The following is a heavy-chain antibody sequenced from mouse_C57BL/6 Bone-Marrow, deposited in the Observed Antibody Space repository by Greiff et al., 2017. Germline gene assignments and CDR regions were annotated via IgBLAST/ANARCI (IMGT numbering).Heavy chain of an antibody. CDR1: GFSLTSYG. CDR2: IWRGGST. Sequence: VKLQESGPGLVQPSQSLSITCTVSGFSLTSYGVHWVRQSPGKGLEWLGVIWRGGSTDYNAAFMSRLSITKYTSKSQVFFKMNRLQADDTAIYYCAKSWGYGSSYGYAMDYWGQGTSVTVSS. D-gene: IGHD1-1*01. V-gene: IGHV2-5*01. CDR3: AKSWGYGSSYGYAMDY. J-gene: IGHJ4*01.